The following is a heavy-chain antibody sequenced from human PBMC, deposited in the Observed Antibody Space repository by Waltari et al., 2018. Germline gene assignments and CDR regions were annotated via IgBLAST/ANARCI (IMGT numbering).Heavy chain of an antibody. CDR2: LIPILGIA. Sequence: QVQLVQSGAEVKKPGSSVKVSCKASGGTFSSYAISWVRQAPGQGLEWMGGLIPILGIANYAQKFQGRVTITADESTSTAYMELSSLRSEDTAVYYCARPTVTTGYYYYYMDVWGKGTTVTVSS. J-gene: IGHJ6*03. CDR3: ARPTVTTGYYYYYMDV. D-gene: IGHD4-17*01. V-gene: IGHV1-69*04. CDR1: GGTFSSYA.